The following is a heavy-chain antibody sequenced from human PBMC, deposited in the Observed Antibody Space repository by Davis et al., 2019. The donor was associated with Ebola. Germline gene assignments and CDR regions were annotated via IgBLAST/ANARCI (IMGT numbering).Heavy chain of an antibody. CDR2: IWFDGRNA. V-gene: IGHV3-30*02. CDR1: GLTFSRYG. J-gene: IGHJ4*02. CDR3: ARATPLDY. Sequence: GESLKISCVASGLTFSRYGMHWVRQTPGKGLEWVAFIWFDGRNAHYIDSVKGRFTISRDNSKNTLYLQMNSLRAEDTAVYYCARATPLDYWGQGTLVTVSS.